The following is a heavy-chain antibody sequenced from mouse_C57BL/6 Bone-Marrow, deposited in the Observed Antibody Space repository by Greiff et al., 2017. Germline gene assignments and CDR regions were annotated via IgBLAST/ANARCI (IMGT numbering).Heavy chain of an antibody. J-gene: IGHJ3*01. D-gene: IGHD2-3*01. CDR1: GYTFTSYW. V-gene: IGHV1-61*01. CDR3: ARDGYKGSWFAY. CDR2: IYPSDSET. Sequence: VQLQQSGAELVRPGSSVKLSCKASGYTFTSYWMDWVKQRPGQGLEWIGNIYPSDSETHYNQKFKDKATLTVDKSSSTAYMQLSSLTSEDSAVYYCARDGYKGSWFAYWGQGTLVTVSA.